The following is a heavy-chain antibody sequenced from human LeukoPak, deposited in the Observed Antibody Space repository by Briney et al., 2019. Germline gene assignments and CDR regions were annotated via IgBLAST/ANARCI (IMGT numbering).Heavy chain of an antibody. CDR1: GGSISSSNW. Sequence: KTSETLSLTCAVSGGSISSSNWWSWVRQPPGKGLEWIGEIYHSGSTNYNPSLKSRVTISVDRSKNQFSLKLSSVTAADTAVYYCARDPGDSSGYQPLGGFDIWGQGTMVTVSS. CDR2: IYHSGST. CDR3: ARDPGDSSGYQPLGGFDI. V-gene: IGHV4-4*02. D-gene: IGHD3-22*01. J-gene: IGHJ3*02.